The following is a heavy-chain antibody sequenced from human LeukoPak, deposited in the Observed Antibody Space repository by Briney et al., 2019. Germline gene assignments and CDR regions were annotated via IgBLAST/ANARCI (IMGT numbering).Heavy chain of an antibody. D-gene: IGHD5-18*01. CDR1: GFTFSSYW. Sequence: GGSLRLSCAASGFTFSSYWMSWVRQAPGKGLEWVANIKQDGSEKYYVDSVKGRFTTSRDNAKTSLYLQMNSLRAEDTAVYYCARHLSGVTGYTYGRGIDYWGQGTLVTVSS. V-gene: IGHV3-7*01. CDR3: ARHLSGVTGYTYGRGIDY. J-gene: IGHJ4*02. CDR2: IKQDGSEK.